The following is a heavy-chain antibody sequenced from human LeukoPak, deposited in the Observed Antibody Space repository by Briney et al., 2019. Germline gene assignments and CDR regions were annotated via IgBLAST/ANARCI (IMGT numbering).Heavy chain of an antibody. CDR3: ARAKPKNMVRGLIMRRESRYYFDY. V-gene: IGHV3-53*01. J-gene: IGHJ4*02. CDR1: GFTVSSNY. D-gene: IGHD3-10*01. CDR2: IYSGGST. Sequence: GSLRLSCSASGFTVSSNYMSWVRQAPGKGLEWVSVIYSGGSTYYADSVKGRYTISRDNSKSTLYIQMNSLRAEDTAAYYCARAKPKNMVRGLIMRRESRYYFDYWGQGTLVTVSS.